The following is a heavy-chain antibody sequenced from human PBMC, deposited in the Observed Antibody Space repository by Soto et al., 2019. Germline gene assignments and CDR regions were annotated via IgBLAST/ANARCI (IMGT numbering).Heavy chain of an antibody. Sequence: SETHCLSCTVSGGSISSSSYYWGWIRQPPGKGLEWIGSIYYSGSTYYNPSLKSRVTISVDTSKNQFSLKLSSVTAADTAVYYCARGAVAGFSPPVEKNWFDPWGQGTLVTVSS. J-gene: IGHJ5*02. CDR1: GGSISSSSYY. V-gene: IGHV4-39*01. D-gene: IGHD6-19*01. CDR2: IYYSGST. CDR3: ARGAVAGFSPPVEKNWFDP.